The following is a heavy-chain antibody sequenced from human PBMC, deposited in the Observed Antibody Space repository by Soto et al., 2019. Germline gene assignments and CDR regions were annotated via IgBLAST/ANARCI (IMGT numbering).Heavy chain of an antibody. J-gene: IGHJ4*02. CDR2: IYYSGST. CDR3: ARVHDYGDLFDY. V-gene: IGHV4-59*01. Sequence: SETLSLTCTVSGGSISSYYWSWIRQPPGKGLEWIGYIYYSGSTNYNPSLKSRVNISEDTSKNQYSLKLSSVTAADTAVYYCARVHDYGDLFDYWGQGTLVTVSS. D-gene: IGHD4-17*01. CDR1: GGSISSYY.